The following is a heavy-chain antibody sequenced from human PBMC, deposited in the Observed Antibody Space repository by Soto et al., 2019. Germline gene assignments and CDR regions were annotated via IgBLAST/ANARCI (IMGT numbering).Heavy chain of an antibody. CDR3: ARDRDCSSTSCYSWFDP. J-gene: IGHJ5*02. Sequence: QVQLVQSGAEVKKPGSSVKVSCKASGGTFSSYAISWVRQAPGQGLEWMGGIIPIFGTANYAQKFQGRVTMTADESTSTAYMELSSLRSEDTAVYYCARDRDCSSTSCYSWFDPWGQGTLVTVSS. CDR2: IIPIFGTA. CDR1: GGTFSSYA. V-gene: IGHV1-69*01. D-gene: IGHD2-2*02.